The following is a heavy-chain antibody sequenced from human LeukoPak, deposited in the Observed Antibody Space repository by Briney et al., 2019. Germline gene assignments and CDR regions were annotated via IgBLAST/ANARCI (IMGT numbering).Heavy chain of an antibody. CDR3: ARDNLRGYSYGLEYYFDY. CDR2: IIPIFGTA. D-gene: IGHD5-18*01. Sequence: VKVSCKASGGTFSSYAISWVRQAPGQGLEWMGGIIPIFGTANYAQKFQGRATITADESTSTAYMELSSLRSEDTAVYYCARDNLRGYSYGLEYYFDYWGQGTLVTVSS. CDR1: GGTFSSYA. J-gene: IGHJ4*02. V-gene: IGHV1-69*13.